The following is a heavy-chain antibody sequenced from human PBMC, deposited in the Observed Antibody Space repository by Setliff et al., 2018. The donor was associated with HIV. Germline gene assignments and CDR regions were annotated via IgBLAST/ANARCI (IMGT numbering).Heavy chain of an antibody. CDR3: GRQVPVPGVAVTPIDY. CDR2: IHYSGST. CDR1: GGSISSSY. J-gene: IGHJ4*02. D-gene: IGHD3-22*01. V-gene: IGHV4-59*08. Sequence: SETLSLTCTVSGGSISSSYWTWTRQPPGKGLEWIGNIHYSGSTNYNPSLKSRVTVSVDTSKNQFSLKLSSVTAADTAVYYCGRQVPVPGVAVTPIDYWGQGTLVTVSS.